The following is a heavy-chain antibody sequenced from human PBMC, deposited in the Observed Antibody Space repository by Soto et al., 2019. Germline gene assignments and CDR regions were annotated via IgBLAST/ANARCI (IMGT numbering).Heavy chain of an antibody. Sequence: ASVKVSCKASGGTFSSYAISWVRQAPGQGLEWMGGIIPIFGTANYAQKFQGRVTITADESTSTAYMELSSLRSEDTAVYYCARVPPNSIYYYYGMDVWGQGTTVTSP. CDR2: IIPIFGTA. V-gene: IGHV1-69*13. J-gene: IGHJ6*02. D-gene: IGHD3-3*02. CDR1: GGTFSSYA. CDR3: ARVPPNSIYYYYGMDV.